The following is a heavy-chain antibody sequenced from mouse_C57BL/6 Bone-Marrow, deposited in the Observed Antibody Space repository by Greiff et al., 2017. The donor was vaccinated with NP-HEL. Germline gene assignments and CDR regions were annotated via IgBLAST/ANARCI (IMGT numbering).Heavy chain of an antibody. CDR2: IYPGGGYT. CDR3: ARVVATNAMDY. J-gene: IGHJ4*01. V-gene: IGHV1-63*01. Sequence: SGAELVRPGTSVKMSCKASGYTFTNYWIGWAKQRPGHGLEWIGDIYPGGGYTNYNEKFKGKATLTADKSSSTAYMQFSSLTSEDSAIYYCARVVATNAMDYWGQGTSVTVSS. CDR1: GYTFTNYW. D-gene: IGHD1-1*01.